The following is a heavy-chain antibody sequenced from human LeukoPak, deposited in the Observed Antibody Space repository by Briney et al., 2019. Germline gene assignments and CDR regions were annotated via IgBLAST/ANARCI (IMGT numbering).Heavy chain of an antibody. CDR2: LSTDGSTR. CDR3: SRVGTGTTRDY. V-gene: IGHV3-74*01. D-gene: IGHD1-14*01. CDR1: GFPFSSYW. Sequence: GESLRLSCTVSGFPFSSYWMHWVRQAPRKGLVWVSRLSTDGSTRSYADSVKGRITISRDYAKNTLYLQMNSLRAEDTGIYYCSRVGTGTTRDYWGEGTLVAVSS. J-gene: IGHJ4*02.